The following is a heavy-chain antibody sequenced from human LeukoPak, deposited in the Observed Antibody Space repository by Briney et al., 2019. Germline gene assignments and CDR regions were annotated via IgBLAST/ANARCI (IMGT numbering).Heavy chain of an antibody. Sequence: QPGGSLRLSCAASGFTFSSYEMNWVRQGPGKGLEWVSYISSSGSTKYYADSVKGRFTISRDNAKSSLFLQMNSLRVEDTAVYYCARDPRDGSGSKYKYFFDYWGQGTLVTVSS. D-gene: IGHD3-10*01. CDR1: GFTFSSYE. J-gene: IGHJ4*02. CDR3: ARDPRDGSGSKYKYFFDY. CDR2: ISSSGSTK. V-gene: IGHV3-48*03.